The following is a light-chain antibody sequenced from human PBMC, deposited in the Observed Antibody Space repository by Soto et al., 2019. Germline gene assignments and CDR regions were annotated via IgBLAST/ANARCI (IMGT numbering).Light chain of an antibody. J-gene: IGLJ2*01. V-gene: IGLV4-69*01. CDR3: QTWGTGIHLV. CDR1: SGHSSYA. Sequence: QSVLTQSPSASASLGASVKLTCTLSSGHSSYAIAWHQQQPEKGPRYLMKLNSDGSHSKGDGIPDRFSGSSSGAERYLTISSLHSDDEADYYCQTWGTGIHLVFGGGTKLTVL. CDR2: LNSDGSH.